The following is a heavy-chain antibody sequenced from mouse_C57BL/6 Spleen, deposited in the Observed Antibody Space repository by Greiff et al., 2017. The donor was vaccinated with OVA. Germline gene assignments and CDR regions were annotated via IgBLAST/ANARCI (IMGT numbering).Heavy chain of an antibody. J-gene: IGHJ1*03. D-gene: IGHD2-3*01. CDR3: ARFPDGYYWYFDV. CDR2: IYPGSGST. Sequence: QVQLKQSGAELVKPGASVKMSCKASGYTFTSYWITWVKQRPGQGLEWIGDIYPGSGSTNYNEKFKSKATLTVDTSSSTAYMQLSSLTSEDSAVYYCARFPDGYYWYFDVWGTGTTVTVSS. V-gene: IGHV1-55*01. CDR1: GYTFTSYW.